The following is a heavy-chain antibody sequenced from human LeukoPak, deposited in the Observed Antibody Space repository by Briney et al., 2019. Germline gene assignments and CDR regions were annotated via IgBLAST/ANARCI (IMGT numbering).Heavy chain of an antibody. CDR1: GGSISSSGYY. CDR3: ASSSSWYPPWWYFDL. D-gene: IGHD6-13*01. CDR2: IYYSGST. J-gene: IGHJ2*01. Sequence: SETLSLTCTVSGGSISSSGYYWGWIRQPPGKGLEWIGSIYYSGSTNYNPSLKSRVTISVDTSKNQFSLKLSSVTAADTAVYYCASSSSWYPPWWYFDLWGRGTLVTVSS. V-gene: IGHV4-39*07.